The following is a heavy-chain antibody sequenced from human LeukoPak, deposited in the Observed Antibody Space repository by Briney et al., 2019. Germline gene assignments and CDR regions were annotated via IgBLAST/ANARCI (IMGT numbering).Heavy chain of an antibody. D-gene: IGHD3-9*01. CDR1: VYTFTSYG. CDR2: ISAYNGNT. CDR3: ASAHYDILTGYSSPFDY. V-gene: IGHV1-18*01. Sequence: ASVKVSCKASVYTFTSYGISWVRQAPGQGLAWMGWISAYNGNTNYAQKLQGRVTMTTDTSTSTAYMELRSLRSDDTAVYYCASAHYDILTGYSSPFDYWGQGTLVTVSS. J-gene: IGHJ4*02.